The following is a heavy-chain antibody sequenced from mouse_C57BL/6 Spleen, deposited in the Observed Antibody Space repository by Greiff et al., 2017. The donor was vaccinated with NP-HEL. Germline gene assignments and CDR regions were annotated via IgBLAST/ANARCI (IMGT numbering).Heavy chain of an antibody. Sequence: VKLVESGPGLVQPSQSLSITCTVSGFSLTSYGVHWVRQSPGKGLEWLGVIWSGGSTDHNAAFISRLSISKDNSKSQVFFKMNSLQADDTAIYYCARNEDWEAWFAYWGQGTLVTVSA. CDR3: ARNEDWEAWFAY. V-gene: IGHV2-2*01. J-gene: IGHJ3*01. D-gene: IGHD4-1*01. CDR2: IWSGGST. CDR1: GFSLTSYG.